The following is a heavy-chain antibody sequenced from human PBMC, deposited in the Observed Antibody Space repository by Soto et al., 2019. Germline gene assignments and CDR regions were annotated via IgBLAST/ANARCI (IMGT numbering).Heavy chain of an antibody. V-gene: IGHV3-30-3*01. CDR2: ISYDGSNK. CDR3: AKTESFKCYYIAFDS. CDR1: GFSFSSYA. J-gene: IGHJ4*02. Sequence: GGSLRLCCAAPGFSFSSYAMHCVRQAPGKGLEWVSVISYDGSNKYYADSVKGRFTISRDNSKNTLYLQMNSLNAGDTALYYCAKTESFKCYYIAFDSWGQGTRVTVSS. D-gene: IGHD3-10*01.